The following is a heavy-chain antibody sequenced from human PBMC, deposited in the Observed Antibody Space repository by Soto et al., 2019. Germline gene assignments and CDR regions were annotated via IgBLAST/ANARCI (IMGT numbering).Heavy chain of an antibody. J-gene: IGHJ5*02. V-gene: IGHV4-4*02. CDR1: GGSISSSNW. CDR2: IYHSGST. Sequence: QVQLQESGPGLVKPSGTLSLTCAVSGGSISSSNWWSWVRQPPGKGLEWIGEIYHSGSTYYNPSLTSRVTISVDKSKAQFSVKLSSVTAADTAVYYCARVSTTVTNWFDPWGQGTLVTVSS. CDR3: ARVSTTVTNWFDP. D-gene: IGHD4-17*01.